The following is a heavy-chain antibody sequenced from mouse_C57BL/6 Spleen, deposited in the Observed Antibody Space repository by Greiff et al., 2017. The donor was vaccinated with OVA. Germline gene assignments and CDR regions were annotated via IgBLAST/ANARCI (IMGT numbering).Heavy chain of an antibody. CDR2: IYPGSGST. Sequence: VKLQQPGAELVKPGASVKMSCKASGYTFTSYWITWVKQRPGQGLEWIGDIYPGSGSTNYNEKFKSKATLTVDTSSSTAYMQLSSLTSEDSAVYYCARERLTGAGFAYWGQGTLVTVSA. CDR3: ARERLTGAGFAY. D-gene: IGHD4-1*01. CDR1: GYTFTSYW. V-gene: IGHV1-55*01. J-gene: IGHJ3*01.